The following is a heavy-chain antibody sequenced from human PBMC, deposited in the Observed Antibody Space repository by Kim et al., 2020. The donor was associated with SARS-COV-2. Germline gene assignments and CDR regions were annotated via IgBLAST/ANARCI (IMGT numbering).Heavy chain of an antibody. Sequence: SETLSLTCTVSGGSISSYYWSWIRQPPGKGLEWIGYIYYSGSTNYNPSLKSRVTISVDTSKNQFSLKLSSVTAADTAVYYCARAGVVVVAPWFDPWGQGTLVTVSS. D-gene: IGHD2-15*01. V-gene: IGHV4-59*13. J-gene: IGHJ5*02. CDR2: IYYSGST. CDR3: ARAGVVVVAPWFDP. CDR1: GGSISSYY.